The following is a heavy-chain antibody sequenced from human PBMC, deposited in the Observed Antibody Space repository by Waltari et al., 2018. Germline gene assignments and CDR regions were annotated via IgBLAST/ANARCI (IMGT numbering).Heavy chain of an antibody. J-gene: IGHJ4*02. V-gene: IGHV1-2*06. Sequence: QVQLVQSGAEVKKSGASVKVSCKASGYTFTACFIHWVRQAPGQGLEWMGRINPNSGDTSYAQRFQGRVTMTGDTSITTAYMELTGLRSDDTAIYYCARSGGGTTTFGVAEWGQGSLVTVSS. CDR3: ARSGGGTTTFGVAE. CDR1: GYTFTACF. CDR2: INPNSGDT. D-gene: IGHD3-3*01.